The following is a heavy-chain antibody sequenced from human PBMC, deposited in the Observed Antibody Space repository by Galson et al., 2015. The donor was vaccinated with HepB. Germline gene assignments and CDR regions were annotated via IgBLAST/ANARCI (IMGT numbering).Heavy chain of an antibody. D-gene: IGHD3-10*01. CDR1: GFTFSSYA. CDR3: AKGGGYYGSGFGYYYYMDV. CDR2: ISGRGTSA. Sequence: SLRLSCAASGFTFSSYAMSWVRQAPGMGQEWVSGISGRGTSAYYPDSVKGRTILSRDNYKNTLYLQVNSLRAEDTAVYYCAKGGGYYGSGFGYYYYMDVWGKGTRVTVSS. J-gene: IGHJ6*03. V-gene: IGHV3-23*01.